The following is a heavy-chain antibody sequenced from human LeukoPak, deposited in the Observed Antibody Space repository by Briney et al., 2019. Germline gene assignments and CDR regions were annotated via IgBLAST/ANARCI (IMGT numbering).Heavy chain of an antibody. CDR2: INPNSGGT. CDR1: GYTFTGYY. CDR3: ARDRRITGYYYDSSGYRPNWFDP. Sequence: ASVKVSCKASGYTFTGYYMHWVRQAPGQGLEWMGRINPNSGGTNYAQKFQGRVTMTRDTSISTAYMELSRLRSDDTAEYYCARDRRITGYYYDSSGYRPNWFDPWGQGTLVTVSS. D-gene: IGHD3-22*01. V-gene: IGHV1-2*06. J-gene: IGHJ5*02.